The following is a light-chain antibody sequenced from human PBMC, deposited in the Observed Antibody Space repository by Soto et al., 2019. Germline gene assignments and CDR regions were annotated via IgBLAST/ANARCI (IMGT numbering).Light chain of an antibody. CDR2: KAS. V-gene: IGKV1-5*03. CDR1: QTISSW. J-gene: IGKJ1*01. CDR3: QHYNIYSEA. Sequence: DIPMTQSPSTLSGSVGDRVTIPCRASQTISSWLAWYQQKPGKAPKLLIYKASTLKSGVPSRFSGSGSGTEFTLTISSLQPDDFATYYCQHYNIYSEAFGQGTKVDIK.